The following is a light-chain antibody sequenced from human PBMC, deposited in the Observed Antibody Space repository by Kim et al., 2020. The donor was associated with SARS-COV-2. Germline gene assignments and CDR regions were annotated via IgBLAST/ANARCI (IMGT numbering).Light chain of an antibody. J-gene: IGKJ4*01. Sequence: EIVLTQSPGPLPLSPGERATLSCRASQSVSKNYFAWFQQKPGQAPRLLIYGASSRATGIPDRFSGSGSGTDFTLTISRLEPEDFAVYYCQQYGISPFTFGGGTKVDIK. CDR2: GAS. V-gene: IGKV3-20*01. CDR3: QQYGISPFT. CDR1: QSVSKNY.